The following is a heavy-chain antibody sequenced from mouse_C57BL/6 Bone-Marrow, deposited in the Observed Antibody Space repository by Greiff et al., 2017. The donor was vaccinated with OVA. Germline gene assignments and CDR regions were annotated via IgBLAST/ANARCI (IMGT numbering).Heavy chain of an antibody. CDR1: GSTFTRYW. D-gene: IGHD1-1*01. CDR2: IYPGSGST. V-gene: IGHV1-55*01. Sequence: QVPLQPPGAVLVKPGASVKMSCKASGSTFTRYWVTLVKQRPGPGLEWIGGIYPGSGSTTYNEKFKSKATLTVDTSSSTAYMQRSSLTSEDSAVYYCARGGYYGSSSYWYFDVWGTGTTVTVSS. CDR3: ARGGYYGSSSYWYFDV. J-gene: IGHJ1*03.